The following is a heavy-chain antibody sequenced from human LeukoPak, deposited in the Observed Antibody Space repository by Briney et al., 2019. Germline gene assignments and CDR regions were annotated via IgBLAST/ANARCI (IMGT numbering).Heavy chain of an antibody. CDR3: ARVYSGYDLPGSLANYYFDY. CDR1: GGSISSYY. D-gene: IGHD5-12*01. J-gene: IGHJ4*02. Sequence: PSETLSLTCTVSGGSISSYYWSWIRQPAGKGLEWIGRFYSGGSTDYNPSLKSRVTMSVDTSKNQFSLKLSSVTAADMAVYYCARVYSGYDLPGSLANYYFDYWGQGTLATVSS. CDR2: FYSGGST. V-gene: IGHV4-4*07.